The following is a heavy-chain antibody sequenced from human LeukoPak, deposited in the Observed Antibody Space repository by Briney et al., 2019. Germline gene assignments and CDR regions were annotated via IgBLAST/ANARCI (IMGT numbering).Heavy chain of an antibody. CDR2: IYYSGST. CDR1: GYSISSGYY. V-gene: IGHV4-61*01. CDR3: ARVPVDTAMVSRYFDY. Sequence: SETLSLTCAVSGYSISSGYYWSWIRQPPGKGLEWIGYIYYSGSTNYNPSLKSRVTISVDTSKNQFSLKLSSVTAADTAVYYCARVPVDTAMVSRYFDYWGQGTLVTVSS. D-gene: IGHD5-18*01. J-gene: IGHJ4*02.